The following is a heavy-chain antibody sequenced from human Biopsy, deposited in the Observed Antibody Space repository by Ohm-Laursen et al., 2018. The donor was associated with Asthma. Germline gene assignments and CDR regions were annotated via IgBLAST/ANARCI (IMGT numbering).Heavy chain of an antibody. CDR1: GYTFNAYY. Sequence: ASVKASCKASGYTFNAYYIHWVRQAPGQEIEWMGRINPNSGNTHYAHKFQGRVTMTRDTSISTVYMELTSLRSDDTAVYYCARAPQPQNYGSGNAQYGLDVWGQGTTVTVSS. D-gene: IGHD3-10*01. CDR3: ARAPQPQNYGSGNAQYGLDV. J-gene: IGHJ6*02. CDR2: INPNSGNT. V-gene: IGHV1-2*06.